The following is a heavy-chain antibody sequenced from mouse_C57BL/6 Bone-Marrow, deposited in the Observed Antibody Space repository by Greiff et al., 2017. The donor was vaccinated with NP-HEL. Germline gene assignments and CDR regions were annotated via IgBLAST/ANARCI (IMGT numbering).Heavy chain of an antibody. D-gene: IGHD1-1*01. CDR2: IYPGNSDT. V-gene: IGHV1-5*01. CDR1: GYTFTSYW. Sequence: VHVKQSGTVLARPGASVKMSCKTSGYTFTSYWMHWVKQRPGQGLEWIGAIYPGNSDTSYNQKFKGKAKLTAVTSASTAYMELSSLTNEDSAVYYCTRSGTTVGGSFAYWGQGTLVTVSA. CDR3: TRSGTTVGGSFAY. J-gene: IGHJ3*01.